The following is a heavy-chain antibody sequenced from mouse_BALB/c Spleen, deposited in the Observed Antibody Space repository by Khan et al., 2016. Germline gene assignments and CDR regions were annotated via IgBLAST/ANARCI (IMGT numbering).Heavy chain of an antibody. V-gene: IGHV1-7*01. CDR1: GYTFTSYW. Sequence: QVRLQQSGAELAKPGASVKMSCKASGYTFTSYWMHWVKQRPGQGLEWIGYINPSTGYTEYNQKFKDKATLTADKSSSTAYMQLSSLTSEDSAVYYCARRRDWYFDVWGAVTTVTVSS. CDR2: INPSTGYT. J-gene: IGHJ1*01. CDR3: ARRRDWYFDV.